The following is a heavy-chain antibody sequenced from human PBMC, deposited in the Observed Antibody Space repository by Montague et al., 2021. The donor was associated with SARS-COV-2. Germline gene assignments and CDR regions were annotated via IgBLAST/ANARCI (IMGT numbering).Heavy chain of an antibody. J-gene: IGHJ3*01. Sequence: SVKVSCKASGYSFSVYGINWVRQAPGQGLEWMGWVSGQNGRTSYAQNLQGRVSMTTDTPTSTAYMELSGLTSDDTAIYYCAGGYARDAFDLWGQGTMVTVSS. CDR2: VSGQNGRT. D-gene: IGHD2-2*01. CDR3: AGGYARDAFDL. CDR1: GYSFSVYG. V-gene: IGHV1-18*01.